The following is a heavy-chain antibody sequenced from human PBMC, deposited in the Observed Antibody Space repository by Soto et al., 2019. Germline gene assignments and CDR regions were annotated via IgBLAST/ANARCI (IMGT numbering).Heavy chain of an antibody. V-gene: IGHV1-69*13. CDR3: ARGWGYDSYTYYYAY. J-gene: IGHJ4*02. CDR1: GGTFSSYA. CDR2: IIPIFGTA. Sequence: SVKVSCKASGGTFSSYAISWVRQAPGQGLEWMGGIIPIFGTANYAQKFQGRVTITADESTSTAYMGLSRLRSEDTAVYYCARGWGYDSYTYYYAYWGQGTLVTVSS. D-gene: IGHD3-22*01.